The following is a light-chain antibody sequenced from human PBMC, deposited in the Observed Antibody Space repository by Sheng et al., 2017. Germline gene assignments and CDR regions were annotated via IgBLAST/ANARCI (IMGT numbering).Light chain of an antibody. CDR3: STYTSTTVI. V-gene: IGLV2-14*03. J-gene: IGLJ2*01. CDR2: DVN. CDR1: SSDVSGYDF. Sequence: QSALTQPASVSGSPGQSLTISCTGISSDVSGYDFVSWYQHPPGKAPKVLIYDVNKRPSGVSNRFSGSTYGNTASLTISGLQAEDEADYYCSTYTSTTVIFGGGTKLTVL.